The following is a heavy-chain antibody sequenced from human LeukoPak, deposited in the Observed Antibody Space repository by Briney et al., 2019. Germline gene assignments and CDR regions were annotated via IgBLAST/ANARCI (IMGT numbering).Heavy chain of an antibody. CDR2: ISGSVGST. CDR1: GFTFSSYA. CDR3: AKDLVGHYGDDTARC. Sequence: PGGSLRLSCAASGFTFSSYAMSWVRQAPGKGLEWVSAISGSVGSTYYADSVKGRFTISRDNSKNTLYLQMNSLRAEDTAVYYCAKDLVGHYGDDTARCWGQGTLVTVSS. J-gene: IGHJ4*02. D-gene: IGHD4-17*01. V-gene: IGHV3-23*01.